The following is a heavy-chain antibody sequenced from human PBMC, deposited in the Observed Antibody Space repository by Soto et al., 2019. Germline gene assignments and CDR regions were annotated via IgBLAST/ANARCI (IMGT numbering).Heavy chain of an antibody. D-gene: IGHD3-22*01. CDR1: GFTVSSNY. V-gene: IGHV3-53*01. J-gene: IGHJ3*02. CDR2: IYSGGST. Sequence: GGSLRLSCAASGFTVSSNYMSWVRQAPGKGLEWVSVIYSGGSTYYTDSVKGRFTISRDNSKNTLYLQMNSLRAEDTVVYYCQYYYDSSGYSYDAFDIWGQGTMVTVSS. CDR3: QYYYDSSGYSYDAFDI.